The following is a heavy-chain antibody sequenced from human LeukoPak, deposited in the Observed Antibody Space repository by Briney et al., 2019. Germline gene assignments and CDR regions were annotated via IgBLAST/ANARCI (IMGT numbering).Heavy chain of an antibody. D-gene: IGHD6-13*01. CDR1: GLTVSSNY. V-gene: IGHV3-53*01. CDR3: ARASSSWSTFDY. CDR2: IYSGGST. J-gene: IGHJ4*02. Sequence: GGSLRLSCAASGLTVSSNYMSWVRQAPGKGLEWVSVIYSGGSTYYADSVKGRFTISRDNSKNTLYLQMNSLRAEDTAVYYCARASSSWSTFDYWGQGTLVTVSS.